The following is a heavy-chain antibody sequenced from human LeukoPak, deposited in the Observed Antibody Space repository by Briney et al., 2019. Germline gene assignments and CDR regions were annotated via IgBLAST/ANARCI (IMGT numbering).Heavy chain of an antibody. V-gene: IGHV4-59*08. D-gene: IGHD5-18*01. CDR1: GGSISGNY. Sequence: PSETLSLTCTVSGGSISGNYWSWIRQSPGKGLEWIGYIYYSGSTSYNPSLKSRVTISVDTPKNQFSLKLSSVTAADTAVYYCARSAAMVDYYYYGMDVWGQGTTVAVSS. CDR3: ARSAAMVDYYYYGMDV. J-gene: IGHJ6*02. CDR2: IYYSGST.